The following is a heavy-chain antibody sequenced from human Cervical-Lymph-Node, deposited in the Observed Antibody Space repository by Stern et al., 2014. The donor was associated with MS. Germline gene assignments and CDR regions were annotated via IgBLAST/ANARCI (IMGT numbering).Heavy chain of an antibody. D-gene: IGHD3-10*01. J-gene: IGHJ5*02. CDR2: VIPFVVIS. CDR3: ARGSGDNWFDP. Sequence: VQLVESGAEVKKPGSSVKVSCKSSGGISWVRQAPGQGLAWREGVIPFVVISNYAQKFQGRVTITADTSTNTTYLHLSRLTSADTAVYYCARGSGDNWFDPWGQGTLVTVSS. CDR1: GG. V-gene: IGHV1-69*17.